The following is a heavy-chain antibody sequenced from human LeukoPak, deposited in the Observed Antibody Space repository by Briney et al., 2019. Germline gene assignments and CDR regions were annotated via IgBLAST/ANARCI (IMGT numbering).Heavy chain of an antibody. CDR2: ITHREST. D-gene: IGHD2-21*01. Sequence: LETLSLTCPVSGGSFSGYYWSWIRQPPGKGLEWIGEITHRESTNYNPSLKSRVTMSVDTSKNQFSLKLSSVTAADTAVYYCAMTVACGEVDPWGQGWLVTVSS. J-gene: IGHJ5*01. CDR3: AMTVACGEVDP. V-gene: IGHV4-34*01. CDR1: GGSFSGYY.